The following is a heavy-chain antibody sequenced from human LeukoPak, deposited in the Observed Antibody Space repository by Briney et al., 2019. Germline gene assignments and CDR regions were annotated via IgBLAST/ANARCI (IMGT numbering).Heavy chain of an antibody. CDR1: GYSFTSYW. CDR2: ISGSGAVT. CDR3: ARDPAPSRTNWFDP. D-gene: IGHD1-14*01. Sequence: QVGESLKISCKGSGYSFTSYWIGWVRQAPGKGLEWVSAISGSGAVTHYADSVRGRFTISRDNSRNTLYLQMNSLRADDTATYYCARDPAPSRTNWFDPWGQGTLVTVSS. V-gene: IGHV3-23*01. J-gene: IGHJ5*02.